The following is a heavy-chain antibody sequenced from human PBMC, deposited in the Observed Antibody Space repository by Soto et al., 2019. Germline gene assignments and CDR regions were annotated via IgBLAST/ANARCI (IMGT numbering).Heavy chain of an antibody. Sequence: PWGSLRLACVGCGLTFGNYAMSWVRQAPGKGLEWVSSITGIDGRTYYADSVKGRFTISRDNPKNTLYLQMNNLRAEDTAMFYCAKDRGPYCSGGICYSPSWFDPWGQGTQVTVSS. V-gene: IGHV3-23*01. J-gene: IGHJ5*02. CDR2: ITGIDGRT. CDR3: AKDRGPYCSGGICYSPSWFDP. CDR1: GLTFGNYA. D-gene: IGHD2-15*01.